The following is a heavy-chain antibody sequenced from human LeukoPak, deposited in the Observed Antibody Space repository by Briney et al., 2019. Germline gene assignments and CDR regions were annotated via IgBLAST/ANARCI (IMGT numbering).Heavy chain of an antibody. V-gene: IGHV3-23*01. Sequence: GGSLRLSCAASGFTFSSYAMSWVRQAPGKGLEWVSSISGSGCSIYYADSEKCRFTISRENYKNTLYLQMNSLRAEDTAVYYCAKDTYLRLWTHFDYWGQGTLVTVSS. CDR1: GFTFSSYA. D-gene: IGHD5-18*01. CDR3: AKDTYLRLWTHFDY. CDR2: ISGSGCSI. J-gene: IGHJ4*02.